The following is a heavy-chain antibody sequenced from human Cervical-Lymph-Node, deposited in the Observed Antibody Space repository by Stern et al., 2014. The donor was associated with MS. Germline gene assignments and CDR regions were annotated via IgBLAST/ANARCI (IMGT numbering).Heavy chain of an antibody. Sequence: VQLVESGPGLVKPSQTLSLTCTVAGGSISSGGSFWTWVRQSPGTGLEGIGYIYDTRTTYYTPSLKSRISMSIDTSKNQFSLELTSVTAADTAVYFCARFNSAMPSFDYWGQGTLVTVSS. D-gene: IGHD2-2*01. CDR1: GGSISSGGSF. V-gene: IGHV4-30-4*01. CDR3: ARFNSAMPSFDY. J-gene: IGHJ4*02. CDR2: IYDTRTT.